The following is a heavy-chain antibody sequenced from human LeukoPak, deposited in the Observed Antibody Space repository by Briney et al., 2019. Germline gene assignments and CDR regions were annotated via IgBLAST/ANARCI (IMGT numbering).Heavy chain of an antibody. CDR2: IYYSGST. V-gene: IGHV4-39*07. CDR1: GGSISSSSYY. Sequence: PSETLSLTCTVSGGSISSSSYYWGWIRQPPGKGLEWIGSIYYSGSTYYNPSLKSRVTISVDTSKNQFSLKLSSVTVADTGVYYCAAHCSSTSCYNGNGWDYWGQGTLVTVSS. D-gene: IGHD2-2*02. CDR3: AAHCSSTSCYNGNGWDY. J-gene: IGHJ4*02.